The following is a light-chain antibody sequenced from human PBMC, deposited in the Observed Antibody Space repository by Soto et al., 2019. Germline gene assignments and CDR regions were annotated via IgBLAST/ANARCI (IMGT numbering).Light chain of an antibody. J-gene: IGKJ1*01. V-gene: IGKV3-20*01. CDR2: GAS. CDR3: QQYGSSPRT. CDR1: QSVTSNY. Sequence: EIVLTPSPGTLSLSPGERATLSCRASQSVTSNYLAWYQQKPGQAPRLLISGASSRAAGIPDRFSGSGSGTDFTLTISRLEPEDFAVYYCQQYGSSPRTFGQGTKVDI.